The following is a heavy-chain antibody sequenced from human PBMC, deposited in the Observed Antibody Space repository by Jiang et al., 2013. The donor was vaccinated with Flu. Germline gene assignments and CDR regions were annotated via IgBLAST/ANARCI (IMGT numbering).Heavy chain of an antibody. CDR1: GFTFNLFS. CDR2: INNAGATM. J-gene: IGHJ4*02. V-gene: IGHV3-21*01. Sequence: GLVKPGGSLRLSCSASGFTFNLFSMNWVRRAPGKGLEWVSSINNAGATMYYADSLRGRFTISRDNTRNSLYLQMHSLRAEDTAIYYCARVRAYYDLATGFPFDLWGQGTLVTVSS. D-gene: IGHD3-9*01. CDR3: ARVRAYYDLATGFPFDL.